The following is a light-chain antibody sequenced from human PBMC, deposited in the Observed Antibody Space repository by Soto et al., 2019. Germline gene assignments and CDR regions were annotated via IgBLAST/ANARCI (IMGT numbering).Light chain of an antibody. J-gene: IGKJ1*01. Sequence: DIQMTQSPSSLSASVGDRVTITCRASQGISSFLAWFQQKPGKAPKPLMYGAYSLQSGVPSRFSGSGSGTDFTRTISSLQPEDFATYYCQQYNDFPWTFCQGTKVEIK. CDR3: QQYNDFPWT. V-gene: IGKV1-16*01. CDR2: GAY. CDR1: QGISSF.